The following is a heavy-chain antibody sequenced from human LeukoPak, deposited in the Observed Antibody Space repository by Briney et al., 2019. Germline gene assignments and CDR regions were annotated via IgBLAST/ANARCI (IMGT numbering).Heavy chain of an antibody. V-gene: IGHV3-23*01. D-gene: IGHD2-15*01. CDR3: AKFALRYCSGGSCHPFDY. CDR2: ISGSGGST. CDR1: GFTFSSYA. Sequence: GGSLRLSCAASGFTFSSYAMSWVRQAPGKGLEWVSAISGSGGSTYYADSVKGRFIISRDNSKNTLYLQMNSLRAEDTAVYYCAKFALRYCSGGSCHPFDYWGQGTLVTVSS. J-gene: IGHJ4*02.